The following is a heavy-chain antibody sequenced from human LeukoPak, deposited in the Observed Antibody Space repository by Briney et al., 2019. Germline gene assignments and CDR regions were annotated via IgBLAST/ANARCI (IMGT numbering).Heavy chain of an antibody. V-gene: IGHV1-18*01. CDR3: ARGLYSGSSR. D-gene: IGHD1-26*01. CDR2: LNANNGNT. CDR1: GYTFTNYG. J-gene: IGHJ4*02. Sequence: GASVKVSCKASGYTFTNYGITWVRQAPGQGLEWMGWLNANNGNTNYAQNLQGRVTMTRDTSTSTAYMELRSLRSDDTAVYYCARGLYSGSSRWGQGTLVTVSS.